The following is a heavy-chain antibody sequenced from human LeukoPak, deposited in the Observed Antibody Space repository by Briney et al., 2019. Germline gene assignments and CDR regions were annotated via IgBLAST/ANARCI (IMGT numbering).Heavy chain of an antibody. D-gene: IGHD6-13*01. Sequence: GASVKVSCTASGYTFTGYYLHWVRQAPGQGLQWMGWINPNSGATDYAQNFQGRVTMTRDTSINTAYMELSRLRFDDTAVYYCASPGIVAAGTDRGFDYWGQGALVTVSS. V-gene: IGHV1-2*02. J-gene: IGHJ4*02. CDR1: GYTFTGYY. CDR3: ASPGIVAAGTDRGFDY. CDR2: INPNSGAT.